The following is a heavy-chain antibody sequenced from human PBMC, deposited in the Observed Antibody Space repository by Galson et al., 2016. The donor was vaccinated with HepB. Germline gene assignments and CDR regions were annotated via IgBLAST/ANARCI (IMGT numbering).Heavy chain of an antibody. V-gene: IGHV3-49*03. Sequence: SLRLSCAASGFTFGDYAMSWFRQAPGKGLEWVGFIRSKAYGGTTEYAASVKGRFTISRDDSKSIAYQQMNSLKTEYTAVYYCATRLGSEGYYFDYWGQGTLVTVSS. CDR2: IRSKAYGGTT. D-gene: IGHD7-27*01. CDR3: ATRLGSEGYYFDY. J-gene: IGHJ4*02. CDR1: GFTFGDYA.